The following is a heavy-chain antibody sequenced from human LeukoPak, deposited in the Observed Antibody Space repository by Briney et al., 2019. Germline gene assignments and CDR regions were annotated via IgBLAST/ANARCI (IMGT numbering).Heavy chain of an antibody. D-gene: IGHD3-3*01. CDR2: ISGSGGST. V-gene: IGHV3-23*01. CDR1: GFTFSSYA. Sequence: PGGSLRLSCAASGFTFSSYAMSWVRQAPGKGLEWVSAISGSGGSTYYADSVKGRFTISRDNSKNTLYLQMNSLRAEDTAVYYCAKESHGAYYDFWSGYSALDYWGRGTLVTVSS. J-gene: IGHJ4*02. CDR3: AKESHGAYYDFWSGYSALDY.